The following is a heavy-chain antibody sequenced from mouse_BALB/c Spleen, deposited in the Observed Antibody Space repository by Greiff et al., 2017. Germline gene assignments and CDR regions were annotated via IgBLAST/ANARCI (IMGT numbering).Heavy chain of an antibody. Sequence: EVQGVESGGGLVKPGGSLKLSCAASGFTFSSYAMSWVRQSPEKRLEWVAEISSGGSYTYYPDTVTGRFTISRDNAKNTLYLEMSSLRSEDTAMYYCARGGYGNYEVDYWGQGTSVTVSS. J-gene: IGHJ4*01. CDR2: ISSGGSYT. CDR1: GFTFSSYA. V-gene: IGHV5-9-4*01. CDR3: ARGGYGNYEVDY. D-gene: IGHD2-10*02.